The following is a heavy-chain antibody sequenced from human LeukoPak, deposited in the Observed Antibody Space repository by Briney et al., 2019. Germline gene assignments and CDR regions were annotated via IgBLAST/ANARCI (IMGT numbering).Heavy chain of an antibody. D-gene: IGHD3-9*01. Sequence: QPGGSRNLSGAASGLTFSSYALSWVRQAPGKGLDWFSAISGSGGSQYYADSVKGRFTISRDNSKNTLYLQMNSLRAEDTAVYYCAKDWGYYDILTGHYYYYGMDVWGQGTTVTVSS. CDR2: ISGSGGSQ. CDR1: GLTFSSYA. V-gene: IGHV3-23*01. J-gene: IGHJ6*02. CDR3: AKDWGYYDILTGHYYYYGMDV.